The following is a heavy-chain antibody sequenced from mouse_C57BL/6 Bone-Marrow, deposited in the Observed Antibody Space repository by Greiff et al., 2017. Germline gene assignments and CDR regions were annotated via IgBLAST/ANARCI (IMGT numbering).Heavy chain of an antibody. Sequence: QVQLQQPGAELVRPGTSVKLSCKASGYTFTSYWMHWVKQRPGQGLEWIGVIDPSDSYTNYNQKFKGKATLTVDTSSSTAYMQLSSLTSEDSAVYYCARCGYDRDIDVWGTGTTVTGSS. J-gene: IGHJ1*03. D-gene: IGHD2-2*01. V-gene: IGHV1-59*01. CDR3: ARCGYDRDIDV. CDR1: GYTFTSYW. CDR2: IDPSDSYT.